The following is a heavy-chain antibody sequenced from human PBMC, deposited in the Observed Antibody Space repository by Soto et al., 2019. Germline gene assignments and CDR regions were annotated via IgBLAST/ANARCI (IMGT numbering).Heavy chain of an antibody. CDR2: IYWDDDK. CDR3: AHIPNYSQYDWFDP. V-gene: IGHV2-5*02. CDR1: GFSLTTRGVG. Sequence: QITLKESGPTLVKPTQTLTLTCTFSGFSLTTRGVGVGWIRQPPGKARECFALIYWDDDKRYSPSLQSRLSITKDTSKNQVVLTMTNVNTVDTATYYCAHIPNYSQYDWFDPWCQGTLVSVSS. D-gene: IGHD2-21*01. J-gene: IGHJ5*02.